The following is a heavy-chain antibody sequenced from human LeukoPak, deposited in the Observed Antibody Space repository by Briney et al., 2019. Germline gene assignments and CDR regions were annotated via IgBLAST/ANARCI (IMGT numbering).Heavy chain of an antibody. CDR3: ARIDDGFDM. CDR2: IFYSGTT. CDR1: GVSISSYY. J-gene: IGHJ3*02. Sequence: SETLSLTCTVSGVSISSYYWSWIRQPPGKGLEWIGYIFYSGTTHYNPSLKSRVTISVDTSKNQFSLKLSSVTAADTAVYYCARIDDGFDMWGQGTMVTVS. V-gene: IGHV4-59*01.